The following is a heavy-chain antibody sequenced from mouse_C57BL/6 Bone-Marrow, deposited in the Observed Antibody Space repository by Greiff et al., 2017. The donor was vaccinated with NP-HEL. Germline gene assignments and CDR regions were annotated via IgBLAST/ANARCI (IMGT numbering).Heavy chain of an antibody. CDR2: IDPSDSET. CDR3: AREEVYYGNPYYCDY. J-gene: IGHJ2*01. V-gene: IGHV1-52*01. CDR1: GYTFTSYW. D-gene: IGHD2-1*01. Sequence: QVQLQQPGAELVRPGSSVKLSCKASGYTFTSYWMHWVKQRPIQGLEWIGNIDPSDSETHYNQKFKDKATLTVDKSSSTAYMQLSSLTSEDSAVYYCAREEVYYGNPYYCDYWGQGTTLTVSS.